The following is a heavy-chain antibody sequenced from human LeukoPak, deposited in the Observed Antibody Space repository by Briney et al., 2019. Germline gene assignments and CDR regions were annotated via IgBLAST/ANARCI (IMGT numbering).Heavy chain of an antibody. CDR3: TRLNRGTFDI. CDR1: GDSVSTNSAT. CDR2: TYYMSKWYN. D-gene: IGHD2/OR15-2a*01. V-gene: IGHV6-1*01. Sequence: SQTLSLTCAISGDSVSTNSATCNWLRQSPSRGLEWLGRTYYMSKWYNDYAVSVKSRITISPDTSKNQFSLQLNSVTPEDTAVYYCTRLNRGTFDIWGQGTMVTVSS. J-gene: IGHJ3*02.